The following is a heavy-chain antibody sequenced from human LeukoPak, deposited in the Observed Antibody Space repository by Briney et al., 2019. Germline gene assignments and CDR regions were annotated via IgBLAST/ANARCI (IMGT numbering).Heavy chain of an antibody. CDR1: GFTFSSYG. CDR2: IGSAGDT. J-gene: IGHJ5*02. V-gene: IGHV3-13*03. D-gene: IGHD2-8*01. Sequence: PGGSLRLSCAACGFTFSSYGMHWVRQATGKGLEWVSGIGSAGDTYYPGSVKGQFTISRENAKNSLYLQTNSLRAGDTAVYYCARDGTKSRNWFDPWGQGTLVTVSS. CDR3: ARDGTKSRNWFDP.